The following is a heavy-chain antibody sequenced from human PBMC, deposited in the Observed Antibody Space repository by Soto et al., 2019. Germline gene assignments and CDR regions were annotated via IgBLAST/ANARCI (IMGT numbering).Heavy chain of an antibody. CDR3: AESQTLDYPGGSGMDFDY. CDR2: IYWDDDK. CDR1: GFSLSPSGVG. Sequence: SGPTLVKPTQTLTLTCTFSGFSLSPSGVGVGWIRQPPGKALEWLALIYWDDDKRYSPSLKGRLTITKETSKNQVVLTMTNMDPVDTATYYCAESQTLDYPGGSGMDFDYWGQGTLVTVSS. D-gene: IGHD1-20*01. J-gene: IGHJ4*02. V-gene: IGHV2-5*02.